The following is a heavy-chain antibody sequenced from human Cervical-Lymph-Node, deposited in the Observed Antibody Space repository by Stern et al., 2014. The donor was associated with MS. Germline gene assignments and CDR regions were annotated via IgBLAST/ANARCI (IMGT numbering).Heavy chain of an antibody. Sequence: VQLVESGAEVKKPGSSVKVSCKASGGTFSKYPISWVRQAPGQGLEWMGGIIPLFGIVNYTRKFQGRITITADKSTSTADMELSSLRSEDTAAYYCARGGIVVVVAATRDYYYGMDVWGQGTTVTVSS. J-gene: IGHJ6*02. CDR3: ARGGIVVVVAATRDYYYGMDV. V-gene: IGHV1-69*17. D-gene: IGHD2-15*01. CDR2: IIPLFGIV. CDR1: GGTFSKYP.